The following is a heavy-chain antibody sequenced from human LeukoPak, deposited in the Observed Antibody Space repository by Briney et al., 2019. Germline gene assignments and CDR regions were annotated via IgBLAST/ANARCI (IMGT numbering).Heavy chain of an antibody. CDR1: GFTLSSFA. V-gene: IGHV3-23*01. CDR3: AKDPIAFNSGDYYLGAFNI. CDR2: ISGSGGKT. D-gene: IGHD2-21*02. Sequence: GGSLRLSCAASGFTLSSFALNWVRQAPGKGPEWVSAISGSGGKTWYADSVKGRFTISRDDSKNTLYLQMNSLRAEDTAVYYCAKDPIAFNSGDYYLGAFNIWGQGTMVTVSS. J-gene: IGHJ3*02.